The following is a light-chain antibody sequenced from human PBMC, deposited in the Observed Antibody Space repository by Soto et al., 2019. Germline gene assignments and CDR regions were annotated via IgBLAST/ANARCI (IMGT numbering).Light chain of an antibody. Sequence: DIQMTQSPSTLSASVGDSVTITCRASESISSWLAWFQQKPGKAPKLLIQKASILESGVPSRFSGSESGTEFTLTNSSLQPDDFATYFCQQYSAKWSFGQGTKVEIK. CDR2: KAS. CDR3: QQYSAKWS. CDR1: ESISSW. J-gene: IGKJ1*01. V-gene: IGKV1-5*03.